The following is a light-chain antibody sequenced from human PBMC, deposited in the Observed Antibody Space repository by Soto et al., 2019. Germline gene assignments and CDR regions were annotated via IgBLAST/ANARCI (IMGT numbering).Light chain of an antibody. V-gene: IGLV2-14*01. CDR1: SSDVGGYTY. Sequence: QSALTQPASVSGSPRQSITISCTGASSDVGGYTYVSWYQQHPGKAPKLIIYEVNNRPSGVSNRFSGSKSGNTASLTISGLQAEDEADYYCSSYTSSSTPVFGTGTKLTVL. CDR3: SSYTSSSTPV. J-gene: IGLJ1*01. CDR2: EVN.